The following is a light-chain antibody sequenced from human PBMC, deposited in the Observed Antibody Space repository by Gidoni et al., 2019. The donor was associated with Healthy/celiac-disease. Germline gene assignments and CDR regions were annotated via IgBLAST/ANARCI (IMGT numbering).Light chain of an antibody. CDR1: QSVSSN. V-gene: IGKV3-15*01. Sequence: EIVMTQEPATLSVSPVERATLSCSASQSVSSNLDWYQQKPGQAPRLLIYGASTRAPGIPARFSGGGSGTEFTLTISSLQSEDFAVYYCLQYNNWPPYTFGQGTKLETK. CDR2: GAS. J-gene: IGKJ2*01. CDR3: LQYNNWPPYT.